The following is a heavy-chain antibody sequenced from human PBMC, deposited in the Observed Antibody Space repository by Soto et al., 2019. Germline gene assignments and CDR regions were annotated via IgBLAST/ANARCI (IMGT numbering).Heavy chain of an antibody. Sequence: VGSLRLSCAASGFTFSSYAMSWVRQAPGKGLEWVSAISGSGGSTYYADSVKGRFTISRDNSKNTLYLQMNSLRAEDTAVYYCAKDCGSSCVRSYYYYGKDVWGQGTTVTVSS. CDR2: ISGSGGST. J-gene: IGHJ6*02. D-gene: IGHD6-13*01. CDR1: GFTFSSYA. V-gene: IGHV3-23*01. CDR3: AKDCGSSCVRSYYYYGKDV.